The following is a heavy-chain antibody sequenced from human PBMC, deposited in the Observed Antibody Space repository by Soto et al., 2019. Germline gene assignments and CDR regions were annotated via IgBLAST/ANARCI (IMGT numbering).Heavy chain of an antibody. J-gene: IGHJ5*02. CDR1: GYTFIGYY. Sequence: QVQLVQSGAEVKKPGASVKVSCKASGYTFIGYYIHWVRQAPGQGLEWMGRINPRSGDTTYAHKFQGRLTMTRDTSISTAYMELRSLRSDDTAVYYCGRDGVGATPLGWFDPWGQGSLVTVSS. D-gene: IGHD1-26*01. V-gene: IGHV1-2*06. CDR3: GRDGVGATPLGWFDP. CDR2: INPRSGDT.